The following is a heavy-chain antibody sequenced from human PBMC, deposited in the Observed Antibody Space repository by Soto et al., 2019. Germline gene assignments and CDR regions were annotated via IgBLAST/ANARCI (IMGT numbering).Heavy chain of an antibody. J-gene: IGHJ5*02. CDR3: TTPRSGWYT. CDR1: GFTLSDAW. D-gene: IGHD6-19*01. CDR2: IKSKADGGAT. Sequence: EVQLVESGGGLVKPGGSLRLSCAASGFTLSDAWMSWVRQAPGKGLEWVGRIKSKADGGATDYAAPVKGRFTISRDDSENTLYLQMNSLKTEDTAVYYCTTPRSGWYTWGQGTLVTVSS. V-gene: IGHV3-15*01.